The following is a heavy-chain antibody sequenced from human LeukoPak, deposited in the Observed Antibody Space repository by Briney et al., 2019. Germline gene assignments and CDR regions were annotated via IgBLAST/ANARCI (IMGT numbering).Heavy chain of an antibody. CDR1: GFTFSSYG. Sequence: GGSLRLSCAASGFTFSSYGMHWVRQAPGKGLEWVAFIRYDGSNKYYADSVKGRFTISRDNSKNTLYLQMNSLRAEDTAMYYCAKDPHSGWGTNDAFDTWGQGTMVTVSS. CDR2: IRYDGSNK. J-gene: IGHJ3*02. V-gene: IGHV3-30*02. CDR3: AKDPHSGWGTNDAFDT. D-gene: IGHD6-19*01.